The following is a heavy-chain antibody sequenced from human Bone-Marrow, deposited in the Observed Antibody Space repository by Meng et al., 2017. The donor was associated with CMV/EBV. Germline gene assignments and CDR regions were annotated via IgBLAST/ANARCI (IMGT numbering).Heavy chain of an antibody. V-gene: IGHV3-21*01. CDR2: ISSSSSYI. CDR1: GFTFSSYS. CDR3: ASTYYTSSGFYGSPYDY. D-gene: IGHD3-22*01. Sequence: GGSLRLSCAASGFTFSSYSMNWVRQAPGKGLEWVSSISSSSSYIYYADSVKGRFTISRDNAKNSLYLQMNSLRAEDTAVYYCASTYYTSSGFYGSPYDYWGQGTLVTVSS. J-gene: IGHJ4*02.